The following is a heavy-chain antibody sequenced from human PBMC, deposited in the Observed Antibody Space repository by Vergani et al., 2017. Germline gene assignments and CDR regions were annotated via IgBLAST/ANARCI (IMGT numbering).Heavy chain of an antibody. D-gene: IGHD1-26*01. CDR1: GGTFSSYA. V-gene: IGHV1-46*01. J-gene: IGHJ6*02. CDR3: ARDRVGAKGSYYYYYGMDV. Sequence: QVQLVQSGAEVKKPGSSVKVSCKASGGTFSSYAISWVRQAPGQGLEWMGIINPSGGSTSYAQKFQGRVTMTRDTSTSTVYMELSSLRSEDTAVYYCARDRVGAKGSYYYYYGMDVWGQGTTVTVSS. CDR2: INPSGGST.